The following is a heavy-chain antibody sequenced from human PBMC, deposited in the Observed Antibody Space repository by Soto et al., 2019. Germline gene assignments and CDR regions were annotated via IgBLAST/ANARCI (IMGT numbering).Heavy chain of an antibody. CDR1: GFTFSSYG. Sequence: GGSLSLSCAAYGFTFSSYGMHWVRQAPGKGLEWVAVIWYDGSNKYYADSVKGRFTISRDNSKNTLYLQMNSLRAEDTAVYYCERVRAGSCYSCAFDIWGQGTMVTVS. CDR2: IWYDGSNK. D-gene: IGHD2-15*01. CDR3: ERVRAGSCYSCAFDI. J-gene: IGHJ3*02. V-gene: IGHV3-33*01.